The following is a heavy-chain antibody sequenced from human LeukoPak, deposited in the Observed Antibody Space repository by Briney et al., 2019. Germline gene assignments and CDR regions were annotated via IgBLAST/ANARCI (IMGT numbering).Heavy chain of an antibody. V-gene: IGHV3-64*01. Sequence: GGSLRLSCAASGFTLSSYSMHWVRQAPGKGREFVSAISKNGRNTYYGNSMKGRFTISRDISKNTLYLQMGSLRPEDMAVYYCARVDSGSACASWGQGILVTVSS. CDR2: ISKNGRNT. CDR3: ARVDSGSACAS. D-gene: IGHD6-19*01. CDR1: GFTLSSYS. J-gene: IGHJ1*01.